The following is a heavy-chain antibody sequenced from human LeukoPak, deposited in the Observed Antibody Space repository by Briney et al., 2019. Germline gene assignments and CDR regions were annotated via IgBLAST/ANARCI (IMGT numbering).Heavy chain of an antibody. D-gene: IGHD3-10*01. Sequence: EASVKVSCKASGGTFSSYAISWVRQAPGQGLEWMGGIIPIFGTANYAQKFQGRVTITADESTSTAYMELSRLISDDTAVYYCARSDGTYFYDYWGQGTLVTVSS. V-gene: IGHV1-69*13. CDR3: ARSDGTYFYDY. CDR2: IIPIFGTA. J-gene: IGHJ4*02. CDR1: GGTFSSYA.